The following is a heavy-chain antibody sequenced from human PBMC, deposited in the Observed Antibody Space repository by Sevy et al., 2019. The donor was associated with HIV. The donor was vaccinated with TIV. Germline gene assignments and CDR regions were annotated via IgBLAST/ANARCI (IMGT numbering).Heavy chain of an antibody. CDR2: IKQDGSEK. CDR3: ARDRGRYCSGGSCFIDY. Sequence: GGSLRLSCAASGFTFSSYWMSWVRQAPGKGLEWVANIKQDGSEKYYVDSGKGRFTISRDNAKNSLYLQMNSLRAEDTAVYYCARDRGRYCSGGSCFIDYWGQGTLVTVSS. D-gene: IGHD2-15*01. J-gene: IGHJ4*02. CDR1: GFTFSSYW. V-gene: IGHV3-7*01.